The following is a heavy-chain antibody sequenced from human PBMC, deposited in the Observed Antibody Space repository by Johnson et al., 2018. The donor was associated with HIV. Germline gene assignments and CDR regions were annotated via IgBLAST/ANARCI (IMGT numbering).Heavy chain of an antibody. J-gene: IGHJ3*02. D-gene: IGHD2-21*01. CDR3: ARDTGGGEPYDI. CDR1: GFTFSSSA. CDR2: ISGSGGST. V-gene: IGHV3-23*04. Sequence: EVQLVESGGGVVRPGGSLRVSCAASGFTFSSSAMSWVRQAPGKGLEWVSGISGSGGSTYYAHSVKGRFTISRDNAKNSLYLQMNSLRAEDTAVYYCARDTGGGEPYDIWGQGTMVTVSS.